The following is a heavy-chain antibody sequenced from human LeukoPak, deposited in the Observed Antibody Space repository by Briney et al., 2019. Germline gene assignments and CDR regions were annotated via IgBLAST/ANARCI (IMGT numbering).Heavy chain of an antibody. CDR1: GFTFSSYG. D-gene: IGHD5-18*01. V-gene: IGHV3-30*02. J-gene: IGHJ4*02. CDR3: AKERDTAMVTIDY. Sequence: GGSLRLSCAASGFTFSSYGMHWVRQAPGKGLEWVAFIRYVGSNKYYADSVKGRFTIPRDNSKNTLYLQMNSLRAEDTAVYYCAKERDTAMVTIDYWGQGTLVTVSS. CDR2: IRYVGSNK.